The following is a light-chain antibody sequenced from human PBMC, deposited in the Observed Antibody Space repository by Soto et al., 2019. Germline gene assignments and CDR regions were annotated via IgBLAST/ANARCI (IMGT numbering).Light chain of an antibody. CDR2: DAS. CDR1: QTISSW. CDR3: QQSYMDPIT. V-gene: IGKV1-5*01. J-gene: IGKJ5*01. Sequence: DIQRTQSPSTLSGSVGDRVTITCWASQTISSWLAWYQKKPGKAPNLLIYDASRLQSGVPSRFSGSGGGTDFTLSISSVQPEDFATYFCQQSYMDPITFGQGTRLEIK.